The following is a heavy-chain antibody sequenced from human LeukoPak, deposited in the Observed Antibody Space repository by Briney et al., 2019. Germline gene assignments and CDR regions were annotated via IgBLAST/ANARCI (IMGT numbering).Heavy chain of an antibody. D-gene: IGHD4/OR15-4a*01. J-gene: IGHJ4*02. CDR1: GFTFSSYN. CDR3: ARDVDYANPRHDY. Sequence: PGGSLRLSCAASGFTFSSYNMHWVRQAPGKGLEWVSSISSSSSYIYYADSVKGRFTISRDNAKNSLYLQMNSLRAEDTAVYYCARDVDYANPRHDYWGQGTLVTVSS. CDR2: ISSSSSYI. V-gene: IGHV3-21*01.